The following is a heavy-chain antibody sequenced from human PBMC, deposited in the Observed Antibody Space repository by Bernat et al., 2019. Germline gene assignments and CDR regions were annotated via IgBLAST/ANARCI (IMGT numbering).Heavy chain of an antibody. D-gene: IGHD3-10*01. J-gene: IGHJ4*02. CDR1: GGTFSSYA. Sequence: QVQLVQSGAEAKKPGSSVKVSCKASGGTFSSYAISWVRQAPGQGLEWMGGIIPIFGTANYAQKCQGRVTITADESTSTAYMELSSLRSEDTAVYYCADGGSGSYYTGEEYYFDYWGQGTLVTVSS. CDR3: ADGGSGSYYTGEEYYFDY. CDR2: IIPIFGTA. V-gene: IGHV1-69*01.